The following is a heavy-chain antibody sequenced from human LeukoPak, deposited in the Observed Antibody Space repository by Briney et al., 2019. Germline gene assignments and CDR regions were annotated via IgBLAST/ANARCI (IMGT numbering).Heavy chain of an antibody. Sequence: GASVKVSCKASGYTFTNYGIIWVRQAPGQGLEWMGWISAYNANTSYPQKVQGRVTLTTDTSTSTAYMELRSLTSDDTAVYYCARSHSGSLRAPFDYWGQGTLVTVSS. CDR3: ARSHSGSLRAPFDY. J-gene: IGHJ4*02. D-gene: IGHD3-22*01. CDR1: GYTFTNYG. CDR2: ISAYNANT. V-gene: IGHV1-18*01.